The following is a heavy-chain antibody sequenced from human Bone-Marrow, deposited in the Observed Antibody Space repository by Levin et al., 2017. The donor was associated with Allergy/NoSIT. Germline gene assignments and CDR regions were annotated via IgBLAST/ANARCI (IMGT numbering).Heavy chain of an antibody. D-gene: IGHD2-15*01. Sequence: SVKVSCKASGGTFSSYAISWVRQAPGQGLEWMGGIIPIFGTANYAQKFQGRVTITADESTSTAYMELSSLRSEDTAVYYCAREPRLGYCSGGSCYDFDYWGQGTLVTVSS. CDR3: AREPRLGYCSGGSCYDFDY. CDR2: IIPIFGTA. V-gene: IGHV1-69*13. J-gene: IGHJ4*02. CDR1: GGTFSSYA.